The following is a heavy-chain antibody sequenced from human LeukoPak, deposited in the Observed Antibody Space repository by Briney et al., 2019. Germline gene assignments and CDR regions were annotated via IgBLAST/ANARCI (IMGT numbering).Heavy chain of an antibody. Sequence: SVKVSCKASGGTFSSYAISWVRQAPGQGLEWMGGIIPIFGTANYAQKFQGRVAITADESTSTAYMELSSLRSEDTAVYYCARVLRNYYDSSGYYDYWGQGTLVTVSS. CDR3: ARVLRNYYDSSGYYDY. CDR2: IIPIFGTA. V-gene: IGHV1-69*13. D-gene: IGHD3-22*01. CDR1: GGTFSSYA. J-gene: IGHJ4*02.